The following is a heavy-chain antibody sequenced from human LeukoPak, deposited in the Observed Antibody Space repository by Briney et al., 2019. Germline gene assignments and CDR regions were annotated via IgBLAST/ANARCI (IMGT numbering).Heavy chain of an antibody. Sequence: PGGSLRLSCAASGFTFDDYTMHWVRQAPGRGLEWVSLISWDGGSTYYADSVKGRFTISRDNSKNSLYLQMNSLRTEDTALYYCAKGSDTAMVTDYYYYMDVWGKGTTVTVSS. V-gene: IGHV3-43*01. CDR3: AKGSDTAMVTDYYYYMDV. J-gene: IGHJ6*03. D-gene: IGHD5-18*01. CDR2: ISWDGGST. CDR1: GFTFDDYT.